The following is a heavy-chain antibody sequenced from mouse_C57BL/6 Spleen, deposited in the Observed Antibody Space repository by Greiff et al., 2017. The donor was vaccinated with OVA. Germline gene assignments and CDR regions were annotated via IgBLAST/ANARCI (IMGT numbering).Heavy chain of an antibody. J-gene: IGHJ3*01. CDR3: TREGGTAQVPWFAY. V-gene: IGHV5-9-1*02. CDR1: GFTFSSYA. CDR2: ISSGGDYI. D-gene: IGHD3-2*02. Sequence: EVKLMESGEGLVKPGGSLKLSCAASGFTFSSYAMSWVRQTPEKRLEWVAYISSGGDYIYYADTVKGRFTISRDNARNTLYLQMSSLKSEDTAMYYCTREGGTAQVPWFAYWGQGTLVTVSA.